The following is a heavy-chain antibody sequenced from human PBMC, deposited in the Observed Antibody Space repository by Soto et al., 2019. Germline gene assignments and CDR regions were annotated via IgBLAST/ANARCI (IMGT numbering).Heavy chain of an antibody. CDR2: ISSSGSTI. V-gene: IGHV3-11*01. D-gene: IGHD3-10*01. CDR3: ARVRYYDSGSSINWFDP. Sequence: PGGSLRLSCAASGVTFSDYYMSLIRQAPGKGLEWVSYISSSGSTIYYADSVKGRFTISRDNAKNSLYLQMNSLRAEDTAVYYCARVRYYDSGSSINWFDPWGQGTLVTVSS. J-gene: IGHJ5*02. CDR1: GVTFSDYY.